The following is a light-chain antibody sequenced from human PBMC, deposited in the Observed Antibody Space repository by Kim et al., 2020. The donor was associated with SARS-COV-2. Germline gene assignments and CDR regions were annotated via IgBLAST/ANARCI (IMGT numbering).Light chain of an antibody. Sequence: QRVTISCTGSTSNIGAGYDVHWYQHLPGTAPKLLIFGNNKRPSGVPDRISGSRSATSASLAIAGLQAEDEADYYCQSYDTSLSAWVFGGGTKLTVL. CDR3: QSYDTSLSAWV. CDR2: GNN. J-gene: IGLJ3*02. CDR1: TSNIGAGYD. V-gene: IGLV1-40*01.